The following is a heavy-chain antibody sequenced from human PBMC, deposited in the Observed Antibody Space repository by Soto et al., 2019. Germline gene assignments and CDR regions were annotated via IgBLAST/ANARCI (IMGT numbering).Heavy chain of an antibody. CDR1: GGSIIDYC. CDR2: IYYSGIT. J-gene: IGHJ6*02. Sequence: SEPLCLRSTVAGGSIIDYCGRWIIKNKGKGLEWIGYIYYSGITNYNPSLKSRLTMSVDTSKNQFSLKVNSVTAADTAVYYCAKPNVDMATTWYFDLWGHGTTVTVSS. CDR3: AKPNVDMATTWYFDL. D-gene: IGHD5-12*01. V-gene: IGHV4-59*08.